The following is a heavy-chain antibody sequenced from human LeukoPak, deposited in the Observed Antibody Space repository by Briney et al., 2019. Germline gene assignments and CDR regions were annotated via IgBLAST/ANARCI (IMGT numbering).Heavy chain of an antibody. CDR2: IRSKAYGGTT. Sequence: PGGSLRLSCTASGFTFGDYAMSWFRQAPGKGLEWVGFIRSKAYGGTTEYAASVKGRFNSSRDDSKSIAYLQMNSLKTEDTAVYYCTRDYDFWSGYRPRYFQHWGQGTLVTVSS. V-gene: IGHV3-49*03. D-gene: IGHD3-3*01. J-gene: IGHJ1*01. CDR1: GFTFGDYA. CDR3: TRDYDFWSGYRPRYFQH.